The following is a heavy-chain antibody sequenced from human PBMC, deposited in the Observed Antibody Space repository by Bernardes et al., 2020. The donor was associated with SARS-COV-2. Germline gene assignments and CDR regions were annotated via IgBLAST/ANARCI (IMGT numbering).Heavy chain of an antibody. CDR1: GFTFSDYW. Sequence: GGSLRLSCAASGFTFSDYWMSWVRQAPGRGLEWVANINQVGSEQYYVDSVKGRFTISRDNAKNLVFLQMNSLRAEDTVVFYCVRSAGMDVWGQGTMVTVSS. CDR3: VRSAGMDV. J-gene: IGHJ6*02. CDR2: INQVGSEQ. V-gene: IGHV3-7*03.